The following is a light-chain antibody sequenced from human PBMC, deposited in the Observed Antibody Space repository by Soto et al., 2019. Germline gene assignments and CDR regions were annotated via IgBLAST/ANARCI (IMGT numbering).Light chain of an antibody. CDR3: QKRSSWPLT. J-gene: IGKJ4*01. Sequence: EIVLTQSPATLSLSPGETATLSCRASQSVSSSLAWYQQKPGQTPRLLIYDASNRATGIPARFSGSGSGTDFLLTVSSLEPEDFAVYYCQKRSSWPLTFGGGTKVEIK. CDR2: DAS. V-gene: IGKV3-11*01. CDR1: QSVSSS.